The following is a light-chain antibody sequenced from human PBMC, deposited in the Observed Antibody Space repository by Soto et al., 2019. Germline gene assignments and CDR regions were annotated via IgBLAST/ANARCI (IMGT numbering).Light chain of an antibody. J-gene: IGLJ2*01. Sequence: QAVVTQEPSVSVSPGGTVTLTCGLSYCSVSTNYYCSWFQQTPGQTPRTLIYSTNSRSSGVPDRFTGSILGNRAALTITGAQADDEADYYCVLYMGSGILIFGGGTKLTVL. CDR2: STN. CDR3: VLYMGSGILI. V-gene: IGLV8-61*01. CDR1: YCSVSTNYY.